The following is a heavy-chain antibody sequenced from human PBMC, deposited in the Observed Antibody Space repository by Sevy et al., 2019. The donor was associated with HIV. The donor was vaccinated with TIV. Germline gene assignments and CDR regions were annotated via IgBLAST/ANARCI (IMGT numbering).Heavy chain of an antibody. CDR1: GFTFDDYA. V-gene: IGHV3-9*01. CDR3: ARGGVLEWPLGPFDY. Sequence: GGSLGLSCAASGFTFDDYAIHWVRQAPGKGLEWVSGLSWNSGTIDYADSVKGRFTISRDNAKKSLYLQMNSLRGEDTAVFFCARGGVLEWPLGPFDYWGQGTLVTVSS. J-gene: IGHJ4*02. CDR2: LSWNSGTI. D-gene: IGHD3-3*01.